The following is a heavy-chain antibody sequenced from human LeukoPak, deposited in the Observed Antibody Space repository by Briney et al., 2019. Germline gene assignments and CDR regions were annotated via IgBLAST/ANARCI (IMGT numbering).Heavy chain of an antibody. CDR3: ARGAGTMVRGVIIWNWFDP. D-gene: IGHD3-10*01. CDR2: MNPNSGNT. Sequence: ASVNVSCKASGYTFTSYDINWVRQATGQGLEWMGWMNPNSGNTGYAQKFQGRVTMTRNTSISTAYMVLSSLRSEDTAVYYCARGAGTMVRGVIIWNWFDPWGQGALVTVSS. V-gene: IGHV1-8*01. CDR1: GYTFTSYD. J-gene: IGHJ5*02.